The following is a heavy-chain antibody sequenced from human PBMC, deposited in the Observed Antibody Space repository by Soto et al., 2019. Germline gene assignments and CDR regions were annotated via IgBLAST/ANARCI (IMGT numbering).Heavy chain of an antibody. Sequence: GGSLRLSCAVSGFTFSNAWMSWVRQAPGKGLEWVGRIKSKSDGGTTDYVAPVKGRFTISRDDSKNTLFLQMNSLKTEDTAVYYCTQGGIEAAGILVSWGQGTLVTVSS. CDR2: IKSKSDGGTT. CDR3: TQGGIEAAGILVS. D-gene: IGHD6-13*01. V-gene: IGHV3-15*07. J-gene: IGHJ5*02. CDR1: GFTFSNAW.